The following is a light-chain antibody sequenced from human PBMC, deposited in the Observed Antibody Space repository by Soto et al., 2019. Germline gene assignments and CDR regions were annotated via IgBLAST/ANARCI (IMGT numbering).Light chain of an antibody. Sequence: EIVLTQSPGTLSLSPGERATLSCRASQSVSSSYLGWYQQKPGQAPRLLIYGASSRATGVPDRFSGSGSGTDFPLTISRLEPEDFAVYFCQQYSSSPTWTFGQGTKVEIK. CDR2: GAS. CDR3: QQYSSSPTWT. CDR1: QSVSSSY. J-gene: IGKJ1*01. V-gene: IGKV3-20*01.